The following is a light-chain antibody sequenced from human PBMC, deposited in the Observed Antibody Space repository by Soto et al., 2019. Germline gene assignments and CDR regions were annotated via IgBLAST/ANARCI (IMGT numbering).Light chain of an antibody. V-gene: IGKV1-39*01. CDR2: SAS. J-gene: IGKJ3*01. CDR1: QSISNY. CDR3: QQSYSTLT. Sequence: DIQMTQSPSSLAASVGDRVTITCRASQSISNYLSWYQQKPGKAPVLLIYSASSVRGGVPSRFSGSGSGTEFTLTIISLQPEDFATYYCQQSYSTLTFGPGTKVDIK.